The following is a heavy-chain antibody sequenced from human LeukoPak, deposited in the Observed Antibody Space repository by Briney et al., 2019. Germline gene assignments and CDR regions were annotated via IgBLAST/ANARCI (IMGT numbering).Heavy chain of an antibody. CDR1: GGSISSYY. Sequence: SETLSLTCTVSGGSISSYYWSWIRQPPGKGLEWIGYIYYSGSTNYNPSLKSRVTISVDTSKNQFSLKLSSVTAADTAVYYCARHARRAGGYDYWGQGTLVTVSS. D-gene: IGHD3-10*01. CDR2: IYYSGST. CDR3: ARHARRAGGYDY. V-gene: IGHV4-59*08. J-gene: IGHJ4*02.